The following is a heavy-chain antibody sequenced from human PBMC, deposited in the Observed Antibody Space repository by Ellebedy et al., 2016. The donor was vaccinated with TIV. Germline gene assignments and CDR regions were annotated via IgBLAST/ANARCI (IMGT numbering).Heavy chain of an antibody. J-gene: IGHJ6*02. CDR2: IDNAGDT. D-gene: IGHD3-16*01. CDR3: TRFEIISGGGYGMDV. Sequence: GESLKISXAASGFTFSRYDMHWVRQSTREGLEWVASIDNAGDTYYPGSVKGRFTISRENAKNSLYLQMNSLRVEDTAVYYCTRFEIISGGGYGMDVWGQGTTVTVSS. CDR1: GFTFSRYD. V-gene: IGHV3-13*01.